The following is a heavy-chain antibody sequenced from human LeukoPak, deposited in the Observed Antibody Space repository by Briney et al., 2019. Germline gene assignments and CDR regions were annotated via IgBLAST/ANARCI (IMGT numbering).Heavy chain of an antibody. V-gene: IGHV3-7*01. J-gene: IGHJ5*01. CDR1: GFTFSSYW. Sequence: GGSLRLSCAASGFTFSSYWMTSVRQAPGKGLEWVANMNPDGSNKKYVDSVKGRFTISKDNPKNPSYLQMSSMIVDDTAVYYCSRDAYDYDSDSWGQGTLVSVSS. CDR3: SRDAYDYDSDS. D-gene: IGHD3-3*01. CDR2: MNPDGSNK.